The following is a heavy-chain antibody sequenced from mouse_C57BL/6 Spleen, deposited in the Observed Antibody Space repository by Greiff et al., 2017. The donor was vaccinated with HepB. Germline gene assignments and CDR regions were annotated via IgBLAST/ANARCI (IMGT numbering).Heavy chain of an antibody. CDR1: GFTFSSYA. CDR2: ISDGGSYT. V-gene: IGHV5-4*01. D-gene: IGHD1-1*01. J-gene: IGHJ3*01. CDR3: ARGTTVVATWFAY. Sequence: EVQGVESGGGLVKPGGSLKLSCAASGFTFSSYAMSWVRQTPEKRLEWVATISDGGSYTYYPDNVKGRFTISRDNAKNNLYLQMSHLKSEDTAMYYCARGTTVVATWFAYWGQGTLVTVSA.